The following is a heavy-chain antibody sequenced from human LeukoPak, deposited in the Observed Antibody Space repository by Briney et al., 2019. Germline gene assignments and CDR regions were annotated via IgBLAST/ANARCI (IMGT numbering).Heavy chain of an antibody. J-gene: IGHJ4*02. CDR3: AKVSHYGDYVSYYFDY. CDR1: GFTFSSNA. CDR2: LSSGGGST. Sequence: GGSLRLSCAASGFTFSSNAMSWVRQAPGKGLEWVSTLSSGGGSTYYADSVKGRFTISRDNSKNTLYLQMNSLRAEDTAVYYCAKVSHYGDYVSYYFDYWGQGTLVTVSS. D-gene: IGHD4-17*01. V-gene: IGHV3-23*01.